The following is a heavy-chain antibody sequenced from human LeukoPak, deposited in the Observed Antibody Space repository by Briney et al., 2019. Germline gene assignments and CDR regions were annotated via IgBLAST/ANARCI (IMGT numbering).Heavy chain of an antibody. J-gene: IGHJ3*02. CDR2: IKQDGSEK. CDR1: GFTFSSYW. V-gene: IGHV3-7*01. D-gene: IGHD1-26*01. Sequence: GGSLRLSCAASGFTFSSYWMSWVRQAPGKGLEWVANIKQDGSEKYYVDSVKGRFTISRDNAKNSLYLQMNSLRAEDTAVYYCAREYVIVGATTDAFDIWGQGTMVTVSS. CDR3: AREYVIVGATTDAFDI.